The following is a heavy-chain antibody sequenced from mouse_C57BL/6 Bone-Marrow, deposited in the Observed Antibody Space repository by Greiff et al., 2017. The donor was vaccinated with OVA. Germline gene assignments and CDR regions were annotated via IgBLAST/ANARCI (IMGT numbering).Heavy chain of an antibody. CDR2: IYPGDGDT. Sequence: QVQLQQSGPELVKPGASVKISCKASGYAFSSSWMNWVKQRPGKGLEWIGRIYPGDGDTNYNGKFKGKATLTADKSSSTAYMQLSSLTSEDSAVYYCAVCLYDPLAMDYWGQGTSVTVSS. CDR1: GYAFSSSW. J-gene: IGHJ4*01. V-gene: IGHV1-82*01. CDR3: AVCLYDPLAMDY. D-gene: IGHD2-3*01.